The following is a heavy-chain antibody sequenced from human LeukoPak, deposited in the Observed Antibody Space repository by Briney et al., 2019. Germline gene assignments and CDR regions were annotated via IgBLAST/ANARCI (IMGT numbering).Heavy chain of an antibody. V-gene: IGHV3-48*01. Sequence: GGSLRLSCAASGFTFSTYSMNWVRQAPGKGLEWVSYISSSSRTIYYADSVKGRFTISRDNAKNSLYLQMNSLRAEDTAVYYCAREHYFYHMDGWGEGTTVTVSS. J-gene: IGHJ6*03. CDR3: AREHYFYHMDG. CDR1: GFTFSTYS. CDR2: ISSSSRTI.